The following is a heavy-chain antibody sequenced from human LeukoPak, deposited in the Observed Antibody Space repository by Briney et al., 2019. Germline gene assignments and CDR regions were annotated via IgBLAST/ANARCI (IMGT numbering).Heavy chain of an antibody. CDR3: ATLWFGELKTYYFYYYGVDV. Sequence: GRSLRLSCAASEFFFSSYAMHWVRQAPGKGLEWVAVISYDGSNKSYADSVKGRFTISRDNSKNTLYLQMNSLRAEDTAVYFCATLWFGELKTYYFYYYGVDVWGQGTTVTVSS. V-gene: IGHV3-30-3*01. CDR1: EFFFSSYA. CDR2: ISYDGSNK. J-gene: IGHJ6*02. D-gene: IGHD3-10*01.